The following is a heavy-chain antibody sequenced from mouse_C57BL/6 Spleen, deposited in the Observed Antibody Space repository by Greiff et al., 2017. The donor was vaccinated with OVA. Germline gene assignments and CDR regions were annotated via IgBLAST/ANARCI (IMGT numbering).Heavy chain of an antibody. J-gene: IGHJ3*01. V-gene: IGHV14-2*01. CDR2: IDPEDGET. Sequence: EVQLQQSGAELVKPGASVKLSCTASGFNIKDYYMHWVKQRTEQGLEWIGRIDPEDGETKYAPKFQGKATITADTSSNTAYLQLSSLTSEDTAVYYCASGTYYSNYVAYWGQGTLVTVSA. CDR3: ASGTYYSNYVAY. CDR1: GFNIKDYY. D-gene: IGHD2-5*01.